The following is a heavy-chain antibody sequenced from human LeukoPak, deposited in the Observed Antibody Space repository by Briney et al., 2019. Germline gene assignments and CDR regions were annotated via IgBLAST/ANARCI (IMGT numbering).Heavy chain of an antibody. D-gene: IGHD6-19*01. CDR2: INPNSGGT. V-gene: IGHV1-2*02. J-gene: IGHJ4*02. CDR3: ARVVRYSSGPLTDLLPYYFDY. Sequence: ASVKVSCKASGYTFTSYGISWVRQAPGQGLEWMGWINPNSGGTNYAQKFQGRVTMTRDTSISTAYMELSRLRSDDTAVYYCARVVRYSSGPLTDLLPYYFDYWGQGTLVTVSS. CDR1: GYTFTSYG.